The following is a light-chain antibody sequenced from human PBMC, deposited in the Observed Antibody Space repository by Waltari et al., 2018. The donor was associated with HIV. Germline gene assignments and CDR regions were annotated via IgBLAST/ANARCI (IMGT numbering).Light chain of an antibody. CDR2: DAN. CDR1: SSDVGGYKY. V-gene: IGLV2-11*01. J-gene: IGLJ2*01. Sequence: QSALTQPRSVSGSPGQSVTMSCSGTSSDVGGYKYVSWYQQHPGKAPKLLIYDANKRPSGVSDRFSGSKSGNTASLTISGLQVEDEADYYCCSYAGSYTYVVLGGGTKLTVL. CDR3: CSYAGSYTYVV.